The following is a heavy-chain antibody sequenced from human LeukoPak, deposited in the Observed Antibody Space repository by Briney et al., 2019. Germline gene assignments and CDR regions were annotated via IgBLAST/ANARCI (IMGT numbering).Heavy chain of an antibody. CDR2: ISSSSSTI. Sequence: PGGSLRLSCAASGFTFSSYSMNWVRQAPGKGLEWVSYISSSSSTIYYADSVKGRFTISRDNAKNSLYLQMNSLRPEDTAVYYCARDYYGSGTFYNRFDYWGQGTLVTVSS. D-gene: IGHD3-10*01. V-gene: IGHV3-48*01. CDR3: ARDYYGSGTFYNRFDY. CDR1: GFTFSSYS. J-gene: IGHJ4*02.